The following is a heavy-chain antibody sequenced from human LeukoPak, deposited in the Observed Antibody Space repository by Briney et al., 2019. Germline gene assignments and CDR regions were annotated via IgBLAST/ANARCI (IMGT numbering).Heavy chain of an antibody. D-gene: IGHD3-10*01. J-gene: IGHJ6*03. V-gene: IGHV3-23*01. CDR3: ARLGRYGSGSYRFYYKDV. CDR2: ISGSGGST. Sequence: GGSLRLSCAASGFTFSNYAMSWVRQAPGKGLEWVSAISGSGGSTYYADSVKGRFTISRDNSKNTLYLQMNSLRAEDTAVYYCARLGRYGSGSYRFYYKDVWGKGTTVTVSS. CDR1: GFTFSNYA.